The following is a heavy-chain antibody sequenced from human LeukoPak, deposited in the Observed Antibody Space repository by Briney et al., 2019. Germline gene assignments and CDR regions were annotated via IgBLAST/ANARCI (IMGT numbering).Heavy chain of an antibody. Sequence: GGSLRLSCAASGFIFSNYAMHWVRRAPGKGLEWVTFIRYDGSNKYYAESVKGRFTISRDNSKNTLYLQMNSLRAEDTAVYYCEKAIHSSSSGVVNYCGQGTLVTVSS. CDR1: GFIFSNYA. D-gene: IGHD6-6*01. V-gene: IGHV3-30*02. CDR3: EKAIHSSSSGVVNY. J-gene: IGHJ4*02. CDR2: IRYDGSNK.